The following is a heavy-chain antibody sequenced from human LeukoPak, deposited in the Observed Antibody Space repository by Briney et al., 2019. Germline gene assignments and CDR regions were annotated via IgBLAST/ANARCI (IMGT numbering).Heavy chain of an antibody. J-gene: IGHJ4*02. CDR1: GFTFSSYW. CDR2: IKQDGSEK. D-gene: IGHD4-23*01. CDR3: ARVPDGGNLRGYFDY. V-gene: IGHV3-7*01. Sequence: GGSLRLSCAASGFTFSSYWMSWVRQAPGKGLEWVANIKQDGSEKYYVDSVKGRFTISRDNAKNSLYLQMNSLRAEDTAVYYCARVPDGGNLRGYFDYWGQGTLVTVSS.